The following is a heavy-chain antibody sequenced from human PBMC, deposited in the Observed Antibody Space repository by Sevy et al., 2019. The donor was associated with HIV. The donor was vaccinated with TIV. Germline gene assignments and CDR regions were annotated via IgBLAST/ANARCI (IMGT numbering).Heavy chain of an antibody. D-gene: IGHD6-6*01. J-gene: IGHJ4*02. CDR2: IYYSGST. CDR1: GGSISSYY. CDR3: ARGSIKVRWAVDY. Sequence: SETLSLTCTVSGGSISSYYWSWIRQPPGKGLEWIGYIYYSGSTDYNPSLKSRLTISVDTSKNQFSLKLTSVTAADTAVYYCARGSIKVRWAVDYWGQGTLSPSPQ. V-gene: IGHV4-59*01.